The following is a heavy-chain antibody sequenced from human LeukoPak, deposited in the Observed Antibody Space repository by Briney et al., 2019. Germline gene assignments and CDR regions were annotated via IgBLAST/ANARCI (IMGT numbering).Heavy chain of an antibody. D-gene: IGHD6-13*01. CDR3: AKDRSSTKEIYYFDY. CDR2: ISSSSSNI. J-gene: IGHJ4*02. V-gene: IGHV3-21*01. CDR1: AFTFSSYT. Sequence: GGSLRLSCAASAFTFSSYTMNWVRQAPGKGLEWVSSISSSSSNIYYADSVKGRFTISRDNSKNTLYLQMNSLRAEDTAVYYCAKDRSSTKEIYYFDYWGQGTLVTVSS.